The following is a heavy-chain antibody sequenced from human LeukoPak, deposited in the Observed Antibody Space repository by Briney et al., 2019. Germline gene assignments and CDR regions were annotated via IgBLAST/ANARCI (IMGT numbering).Heavy chain of an antibody. D-gene: IGHD3-10*01. J-gene: IGHJ6*03. CDR2: IYTSGST. CDR1: GGSISSYY. V-gene: IGHV4-4*08. Sequence: PSETLSLTCTVSGGSISSYYWSWIRQPPGKGLEWIGRIYTSGSTNYNPSLKSRVTISVDTSKNQFSLKLSSVTAADTAVYYCARGVYGSGSYYSDYYYYYYMDVWGKGTTVTISS. CDR3: ARGVYGSGSYYSDYYYYYYMDV.